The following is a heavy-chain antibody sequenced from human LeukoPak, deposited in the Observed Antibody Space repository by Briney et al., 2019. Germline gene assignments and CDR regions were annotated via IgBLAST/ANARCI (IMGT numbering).Heavy chain of an antibody. CDR1: GFTFSSYS. Sequence: GGSLRLSCAASGFTFSSYSMNWVRQAPGKGLEWVSSISSSSSYIYYADSVKGRFTISRDNAKNSLYLQMNSLRAEDTAVYYCASACSGGSCHSRYYYYGMDVWGKGTTVTVSS. V-gene: IGHV3-21*01. CDR3: ASACSGGSCHSRYYYYGMDV. CDR2: ISSSSSYI. J-gene: IGHJ6*04. D-gene: IGHD2-15*01.